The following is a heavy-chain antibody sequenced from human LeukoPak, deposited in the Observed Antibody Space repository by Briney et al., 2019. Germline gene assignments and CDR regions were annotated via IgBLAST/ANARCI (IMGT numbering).Heavy chain of an antibody. J-gene: IGHJ4*02. V-gene: IGHV4-4*07. Sequence: SETLSLTCTVSGGSVSNYYWSWIRQPAGKGLEWIGRIYSTGSTNYNPSLQSRIAMSVDTSNNQLSLKLNSVTAADTAVYYCARGIGYSSGWYGGGFDYWGQGTLVTVSS. D-gene: IGHD6-19*01. CDR2: IYSTGST. CDR3: ARGIGYSSGWYGGGFDY. CDR1: GGSVSNYY.